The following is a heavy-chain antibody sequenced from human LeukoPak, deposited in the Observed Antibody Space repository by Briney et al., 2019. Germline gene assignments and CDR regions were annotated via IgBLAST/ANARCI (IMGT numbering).Heavy chain of an antibody. CDR1: GFTFRNYS. J-gene: IGHJ4*02. V-gene: IGHV3-48*04. D-gene: IGHD4-23*01. CDR3: ARDYGGSSPFDY. Sequence: GGSLRLSCAASGFTFRNYSMNWVRQAPGKGLEWVSYISSRSTTIYYADSVMGRSTISRDNAKNSLYLQMNSLRAEDTAVYYCARDYGGSSPFDYWGQGTLVTASS. CDR2: ISSRSTTI.